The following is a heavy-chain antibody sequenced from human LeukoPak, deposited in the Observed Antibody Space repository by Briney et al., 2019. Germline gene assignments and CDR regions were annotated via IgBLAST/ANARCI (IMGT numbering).Heavy chain of an antibody. CDR1: GGSISSYY. CDR2: IYYSGST. V-gene: IGHV4-59*01. D-gene: IGHD6-6*01. J-gene: IGHJ2*01. Sequence: PSETLSLTYTVSGGSISSYYWSWIRQPPGKGLEWIGYIYYSGSTNSNPSLQSRVTISVDTSKNQFSLKLSSVTAADTAVYYCARVAEAALPWYFDLWGRGTLITVSS. CDR3: ARVAEAALPWYFDL.